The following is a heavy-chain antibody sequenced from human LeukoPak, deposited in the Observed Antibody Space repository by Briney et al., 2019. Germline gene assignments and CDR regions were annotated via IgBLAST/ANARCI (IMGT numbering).Heavy chain of an antibody. V-gene: IGHV4-39*07. CDR3: AREWFGELVYPFDY. CDR1: GGSISSSSYY. Sequence: SETLSLTCTVSGGSISSSSYYWGWMRQPPGKGLEWIGSIYYSGSTYYNPSLKSRVTISVDTSKNQFSLKLSSVTAADTAVYYCAREWFGELVYPFDYWGQGTLVTVSS. CDR2: IYYSGST. D-gene: IGHD3-10*01. J-gene: IGHJ4*02.